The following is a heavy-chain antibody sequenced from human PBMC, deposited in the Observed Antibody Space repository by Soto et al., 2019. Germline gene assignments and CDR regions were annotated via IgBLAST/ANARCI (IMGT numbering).Heavy chain of an antibody. CDR2: VYYSGST. CDR1: GGSVSSSSYY. V-gene: IGHV4-39*01. CDR3: GSLEGLATISYYFDY. J-gene: IGHJ4*02. D-gene: IGHD3-9*01. Sequence: SETLSLTCTVSGGSVSSSSYYWGWVRQPPGKGLEWIGSVYYSGSTYYNPSLESRVTISVDKSKNQFSLKLMSSSAADTAVYYCGSLEGLATISYYFDYWGQGALVTVSS.